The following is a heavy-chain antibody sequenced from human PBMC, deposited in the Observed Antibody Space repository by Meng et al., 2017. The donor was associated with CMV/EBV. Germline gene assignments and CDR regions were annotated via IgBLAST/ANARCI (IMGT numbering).Heavy chain of an antibody. CDR3: ARGNNWDRLLDF. D-gene: IGHD3-3*01. CDR2: ITPMSGGT. CDR1: GYTFTGYY. V-gene: IGHV1-2*02. J-gene: IGHJ4*02. Sequence: VSVKVSCKASGYTFTGYYIHWVRQAPGHGLEWMGWITPMSGGTNYAQNFQDRVTMTRDTSTNTAYMELSRVRSDDTAVYYCARGNNWDRLLDFWGQGTLVTVSS.